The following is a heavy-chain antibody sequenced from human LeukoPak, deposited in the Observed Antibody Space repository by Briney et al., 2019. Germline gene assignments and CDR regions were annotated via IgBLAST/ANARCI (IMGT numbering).Heavy chain of an antibody. CDR2: ISTYNGNT. J-gene: IGHJ6*03. V-gene: IGHV1-18*01. Sequence: ASVKVSCKASGYTFTSYGITWVRQAPGQGLEWVGWISTYNGNTNYAQKLQGRVTLTTDTSTSTAYMELRSLRSDDTAVYYCAREIMEYRSSSSYSYYSYMDVWGKGTTVTVTS. CDR3: AREIMEYRSSSSYSYYSYMDV. CDR1: GYTFTSYG. D-gene: IGHD6-6*01.